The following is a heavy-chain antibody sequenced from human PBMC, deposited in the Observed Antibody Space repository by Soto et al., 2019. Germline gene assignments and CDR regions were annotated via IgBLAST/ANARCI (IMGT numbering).Heavy chain of an antibody. Sequence: ASVKVSCKASGYKFSSYAIHWVRQAPGQRLEWMGWFNVGNGNTNYSQKFHDRVTIIRDTSANTAYMEVSSLRSEDTAVYYCARGYYYGSGRPTPGGMDVWGQGTTVTVSS. CDR2: FNVGNGNT. J-gene: IGHJ6*02. V-gene: IGHV1-3*01. CDR1: GYKFSSYA. D-gene: IGHD3-10*01. CDR3: ARGYYYGSGRPTPGGMDV.